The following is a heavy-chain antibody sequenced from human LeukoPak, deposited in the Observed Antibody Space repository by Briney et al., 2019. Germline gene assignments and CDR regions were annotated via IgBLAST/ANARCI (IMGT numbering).Heavy chain of an antibody. CDR2: TNHSGST. J-gene: IGHJ4*02. CDR3: ARAGITMIVVPSYFDY. V-gene: IGHV4-34*01. Sequence: SETLSLTCAVYGGSFSGYYWSWIRQPPGKGLEWIGETNHSGSTNYNPSLKSRVTISVDTSKNQFSLKLSSVTAADTAVYYCARAGITMIVVPSYFDYWGQGTLVTVSS. D-gene: IGHD3-22*01. CDR1: GGSFSGYY.